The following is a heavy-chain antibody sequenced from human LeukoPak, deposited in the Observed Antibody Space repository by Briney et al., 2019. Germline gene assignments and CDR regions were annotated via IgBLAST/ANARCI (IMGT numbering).Heavy chain of an antibody. D-gene: IGHD2-15*01. CDR3: VRESSGYGTWYMDV. J-gene: IGHJ6*03. CDR2: ITSDGSDT. CDR1: GFTFSEYW. V-gene: IGHV3-74*03. Sequence: PGGSLRLSCAASGFTFSEYWMHWVRQAPGKGLVWVSRITSDGSDTKYADFVEGRFTISRDNANDTLYLQVNSLRAEDTAVYYCVRESSGYGTWYMDVWGKGTTVTVSS.